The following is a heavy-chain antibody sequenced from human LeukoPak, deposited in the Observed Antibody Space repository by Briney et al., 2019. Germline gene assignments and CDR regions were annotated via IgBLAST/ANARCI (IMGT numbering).Heavy chain of an antibody. V-gene: IGHV1-18*01. CDR3: ARGAGDYDFWSGYYVYYYYYGTDV. J-gene: IGHJ6*02. Sequence: ASVKVSCKASGYTFTSYGISWVRQAAGQGLEWKGWISAYNGNTNYAQKLQGRVTMTTDTSTSTAYMELRSLRSDDTAVYYCARGAGDYDFWSGYYVYYYYYGTDVWGQGTTVTVSS. D-gene: IGHD3-3*01. CDR1: GYTFTSYG. CDR2: ISAYNGNT.